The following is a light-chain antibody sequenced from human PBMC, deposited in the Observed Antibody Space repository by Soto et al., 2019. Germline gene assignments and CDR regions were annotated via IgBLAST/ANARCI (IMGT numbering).Light chain of an antibody. V-gene: IGKV3-15*01. Sequence: EIVMTQSPATLSVSPGERATLSCRASQSVSSNLAWYQQKPGQAPRLLIYGASTRATGIPARFSGSGSGTEFTLTISSXQSEDFAVYYCQQYNNWPYTFGQGTKVDIK. CDR3: QQYNNWPYT. CDR2: GAS. J-gene: IGKJ2*01. CDR1: QSVSSN.